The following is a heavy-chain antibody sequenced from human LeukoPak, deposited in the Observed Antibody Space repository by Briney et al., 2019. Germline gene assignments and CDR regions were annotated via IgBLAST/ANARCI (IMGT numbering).Heavy chain of an antibody. V-gene: IGHV3-30*03. CDR1: GFTFSSYG. J-gene: IGHJ6*02. CDR2: ISYDGSNK. D-gene: IGHD3-3*01. CDR3: ARGTLVLRFLEWLLSHGMDV. Sequence: GGSLRLSCAASGFTFSSYGMHWVRQAPGKGLEWVAVISYDGSNKYYADSVKGRFTISRDNSKNTLYLQMNSLRAEDTAVYYCARGTLVLRFLEWLLSHGMDVWGQGTTVTVSS.